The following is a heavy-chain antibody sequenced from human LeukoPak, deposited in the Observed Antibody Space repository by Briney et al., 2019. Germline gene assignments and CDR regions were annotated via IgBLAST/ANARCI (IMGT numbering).Heavy chain of an antibody. D-gene: IGHD4-11*01. J-gene: IGHJ4*02. CDR1: GFSLSNARMG. CDR2: IFSNDEK. Sequence: SGPVLVKPTETLTLTCTVSGFSLSNARMGVSWIRQPPGKALEWLAHIFSNDEKSSSTSLKSRLTISKDTSKSQVVLTMTNMYPVDTATYYCARMATVPGPADYWGQGTLVTVSS. V-gene: IGHV2-26*01. CDR3: ARMATVPGPADY.